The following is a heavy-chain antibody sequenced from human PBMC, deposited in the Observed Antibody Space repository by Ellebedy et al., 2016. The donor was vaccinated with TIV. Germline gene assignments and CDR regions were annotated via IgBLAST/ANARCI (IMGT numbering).Heavy chain of an antibody. CDR3: ARLGIAVAGYFDS. CDR1: GGSISSSVYY. J-gene: IGHJ4*02. V-gene: IGHV4-39*07. D-gene: IGHD6-19*01. CDR2: IYYSGST. Sequence: MPGGSLRLSCTVSGGSISSSVYYWAWIRQPPGKGLEWIGSIYYSGSTYYNPSLKSRVIMSLDTSKKQFSLRLTSVKAADTAVYYCARLGIAVAGYFDSWGQGTLVTVSP.